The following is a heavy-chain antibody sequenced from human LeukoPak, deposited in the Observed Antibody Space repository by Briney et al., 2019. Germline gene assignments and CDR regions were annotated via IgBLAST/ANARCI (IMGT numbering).Heavy chain of an antibody. CDR2: ISGSGGST. CDR1: GFTFSSYA. CDR3: ARGPSGSGSYRFDP. D-gene: IGHD3-10*01. J-gene: IGHJ5*02. V-gene: IGHV3-23*01. Sequence: GGSLRLSCAASGFTFSSYAMSWVRQAPGKGLEWVSAISGSGGSTYYADSVKGRFTISRDNSKNTLYLQMNSLRAEDTAVYYCARGPSGSGSYRFDPWGQGTLVTVSS.